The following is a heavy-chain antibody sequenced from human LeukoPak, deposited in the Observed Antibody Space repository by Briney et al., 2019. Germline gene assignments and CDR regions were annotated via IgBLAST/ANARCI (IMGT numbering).Heavy chain of an antibody. J-gene: IGHJ4*02. CDR1: GGSFSGYY. CDR3: ARGSGY. CDR2: INHSGST. V-gene: IGHV4-34*01. Sequence: SETLSLTCAVYGGSFSGYYWSWIRQPPGKGLEWIGEINHSGSTNYNPSLKSRVTISVDTSKNQFSLKLSSVTAADTTVYYCARGSGYWGQGTLVTVSS. D-gene: IGHD6-25*01.